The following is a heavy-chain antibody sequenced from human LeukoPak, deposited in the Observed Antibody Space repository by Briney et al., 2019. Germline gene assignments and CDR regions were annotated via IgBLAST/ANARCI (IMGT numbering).Heavy chain of an antibody. J-gene: IGHJ6*02. D-gene: IGHD4-11*01. CDR2: IYSGGST. CDR1: GFTVSSNY. V-gene: IGHV3-66*01. CDR3: ARDIVTSPPYYYYGMDV. Sequence: PGGSLRLSCAASGFTVSSNYMSWVRQAPGKGLEWVSVIYSGGSTYYADSVKGRFTISRDNSKNTLYLQMNSLRAEDTAVYYCARDIVTSPPYYYYGMDVWGQGTTVTVSS.